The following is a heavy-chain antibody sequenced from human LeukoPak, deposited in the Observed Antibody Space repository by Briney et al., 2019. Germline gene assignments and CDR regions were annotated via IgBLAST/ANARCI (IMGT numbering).Heavy chain of an antibody. Sequence: ASVKVSCKASGYTFTGYFMHWVRQAPGQGLEWMGWINPNSGDTNYAERFQGRVTMTRDTSISTAYMELSRLTSDDTAVYFCAREGISSSAYWGQGTLVTVSS. V-gene: IGHV1-2*02. J-gene: IGHJ4*02. CDR1: GYTFTGYF. CDR2: INPNSGDT. CDR3: AREGISSSAY. D-gene: IGHD6-6*01.